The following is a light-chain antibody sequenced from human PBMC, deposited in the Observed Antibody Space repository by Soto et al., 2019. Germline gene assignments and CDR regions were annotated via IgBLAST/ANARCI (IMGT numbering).Light chain of an antibody. Sequence: DIQMTQSTSSLSASVGDRVTITCRASQSITYLNWYQQKPGKAPKLLIYAASSLQSGVPSRFSGSGSGTDFTLTISSLQPEDFATYYCQQSYSTPITFGQGTRLEIK. J-gene: IGKJ5*01. V-gene: IGKV1-39*01. CDR3: QQSYSTPIT. CDR1: QSITY. CDR2: AAS.